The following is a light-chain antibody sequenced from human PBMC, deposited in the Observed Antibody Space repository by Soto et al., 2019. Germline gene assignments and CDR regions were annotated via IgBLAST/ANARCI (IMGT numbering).Light chain of an antibody. J-gene: IGKJ1*01. CDR2: GAS. CDR3: QQYNNWPWT. CDR1: QTISSW. Sequence: DILMTQSPATLSVSVGERATITCRASQTISSWLAWYQQKPGKAPKLLIYGASTRDRGIPSRFSGSGSGTDFTLTISSLQSEDFAVYYCQQYNNWPWTFGQGTKVDIK. V-gene: IGKV3D-15*01.